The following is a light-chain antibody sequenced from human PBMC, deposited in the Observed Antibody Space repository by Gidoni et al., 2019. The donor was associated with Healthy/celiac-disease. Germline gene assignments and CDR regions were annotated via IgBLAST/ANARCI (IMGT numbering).Light chain of an antibody. Sequence: EIVLTQSPATLSLSPGERATLSCRASQSVSSYLAWYQQKPGQAPRLLIYDASNRATGITARFSGSGSGTDFTLTISSLEPEDFAVYYCQQRSNWTPGTFGQGTKLEIK. CDR1: QSVSSY. CDR2: DAS. CDR3: QQRSNWTPGT. V-gene: IGKV3-11*01. J-gene: IGKJ2*01.